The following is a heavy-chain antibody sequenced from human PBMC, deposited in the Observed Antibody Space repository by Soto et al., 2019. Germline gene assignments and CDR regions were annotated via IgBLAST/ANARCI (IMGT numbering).Heavy chain of an antibody. J-gene: IGHJ4*02. CDR3: ARGKGLYYSGSGSYDY. CDR1: GYTFTSYD. V-gene: IGHV1-8*01. CDR2: MNPNSGNT. Sequence: QVQLVQSGAEVKKPGASVKVSCKASGYTFTSYDINWVRQATGQGLEWMGWMNPNSGNTGYAHKFQGRVTMTRNTSIGTAYSELSSLRSEDTAVYYCARGKGLYYSGSGSYDYWGQGTLVTVSS. D-gene: IGHD3-10*01.